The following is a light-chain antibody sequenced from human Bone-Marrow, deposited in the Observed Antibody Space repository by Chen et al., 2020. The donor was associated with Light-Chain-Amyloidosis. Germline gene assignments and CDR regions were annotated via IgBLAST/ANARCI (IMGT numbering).Light chain of an antibody. CDR3: SSYAITNTLV. V-gene: IGLV2-14*01. CDR2: EVT. CDR1: SSDVGGDNH. J-gene: IGLJ1*01. Sequence: QSALTQPASVSGSPGKSITISCTGTSSDVGGDNHVSWYQQHPDKAPKLMIYEVTNLPSWVPDRFAGTTSDNTASLTISGLQTEDEADYFCSSYAITNTLVFGSGTRVTVL.